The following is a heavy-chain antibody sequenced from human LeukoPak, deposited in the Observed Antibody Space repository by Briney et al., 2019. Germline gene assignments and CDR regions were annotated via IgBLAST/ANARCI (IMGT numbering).Heavy chain of an antibody. J-gene: IGHJ5*02. Sequence: SVKVSCKASGGTFSSYAISWVRQAPGQGLEWMGRIIPILGIANYAQKFQGRVTITADKSTSTAYMELSSLRSEDTAVYYCARDEGAGPAETWGQGTLATVSS. D-gene: IGHD2-2*01. CDR1: GGTFSSYA. CDR3: ARDEGAGPAET. CDR2: IIPILGIA. V-gene: IGHV1-69*04.